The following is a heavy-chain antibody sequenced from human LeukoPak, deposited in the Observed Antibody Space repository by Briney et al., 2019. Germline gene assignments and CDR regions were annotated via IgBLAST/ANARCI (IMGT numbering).Heavy chain of an antibody. CDR2: IGYDGSNK. Sequence: GGSLRLSCAASGFTFKNYGMHWVRQAPGKGLEWVAFIGYDGSNKFYADSVKGRFSISRDNSKNTLYLQMNSLRAEDTAVYFCAKQYTYHDYWGQGTLVTVSS. CDR1: GFTFKNYG. D-gene: IGHD5-18*01. J-gene: IGHJ4*02. CDR3: AKQYTYHDY. V-gene: IGHV3-30*02.